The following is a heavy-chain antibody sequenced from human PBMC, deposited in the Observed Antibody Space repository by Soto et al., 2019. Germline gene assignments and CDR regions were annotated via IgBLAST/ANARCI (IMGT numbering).Heavy chain of an antibody. CDR1: GGSISSSSYY. J-gene: IGHJ6*03. CDR3: ARQSPDYDFWSGYYTFVYYYYYMDV. V-gene: IGHV4-39*01. Sequence: PSETLSLTCTVSGGSISSSSYYWGWIRQPPGKGLAWIGSIYYSGSTYYNPSLKSRVTISVDTSKNQFSLKLSSVTAADTAVYYCARQSPDYDFWSGYYTFVYYYYYMDVWGKGTTVTVSS. D-gene: IGHD3-3*01. CDR2: IYYSGST.